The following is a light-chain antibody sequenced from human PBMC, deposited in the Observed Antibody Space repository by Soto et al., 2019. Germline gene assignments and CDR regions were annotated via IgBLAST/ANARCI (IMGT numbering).Light chain of an antibody. J-gene: IGKJ1*01. CDR2: AAS. V-gene: IGKV1-39*01. CDR3: QQSYRTPKT. Sequence: DIQMTHSPSSLSASVGDRVTITCRASQSISSYLNWYQQKPGKAPKLLIYAASSLQSGVPSRFSGSGSGKDFTLTISSLQPEYFATYYCQQSYRTPKTSGQGNQVEIX. CDR1: QSISSY.